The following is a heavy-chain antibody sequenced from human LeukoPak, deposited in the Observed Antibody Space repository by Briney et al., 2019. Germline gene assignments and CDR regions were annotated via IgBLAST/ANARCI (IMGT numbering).Heavy chain of an antibody. V-gene: IGHV3-74*01. Sequence: PGGSLRLSCAASGFTFSSYGMSWVRQAPGRGLVWVSGINGDGSSTRYADSVKGRFTISRDNAKNTLYLQMNSLRAGDTAVYYCAKAMGATLFDYWGQGTLVTVSS. CDR2: INGDGSST. CDR3: AKAMGATLFDY. J-gene: IGHJ4*02. D-gene: IGHD1-26*01. CDR1: GFTFSSYG.